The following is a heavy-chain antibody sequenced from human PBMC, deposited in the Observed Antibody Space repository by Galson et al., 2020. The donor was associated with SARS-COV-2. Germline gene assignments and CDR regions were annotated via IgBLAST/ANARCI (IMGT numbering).Heavy chain of an antibody. CDR1: GFTFSSFA. Sequence: QAGGSLRLSCAASGFTFSSFAMHWVRQAPGKGLEWVAVISNDEKMKSYIDSVEGRFAISRDRSKNTLSLQMNSLRTEDTAVYYCARGTNMGAGPGQRVFDYWGQGTLVTVSS. V-gene: IGHV3-30*09. J-gene: IGHJ4*02. CDR3: ARGTNMGAGPGQRVFDY. D-gene: IGHD2-8*01. CDR2: ISNDEKMK.